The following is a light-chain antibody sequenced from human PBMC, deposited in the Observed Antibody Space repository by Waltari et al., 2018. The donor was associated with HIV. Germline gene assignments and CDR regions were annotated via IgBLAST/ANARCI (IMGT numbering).Light chain of an antibody. CDR3: QQYGASPFT. J-gene: IGKJ4*01. CDR2: DAS. V-gene: IGKV3D-20*01. Sequence: EIVLTQSPATLSLSPGERATLSCGASQSISSGYLAWYQQRPGLAPRLLMYDASSRATGIPDRFSGSGSVTDFTLTISRLEPEDFAVYYCQQYGASPFTFGGGTKVEIK. CDR1: QSISSGY.